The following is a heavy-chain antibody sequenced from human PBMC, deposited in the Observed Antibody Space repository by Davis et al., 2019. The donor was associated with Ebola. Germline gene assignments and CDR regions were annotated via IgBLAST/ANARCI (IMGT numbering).Heavy chain of an antibody. CDR1: GFTFRNYA. J-gene: IGHJ4*02. V-gene: IGHV3-30*04. CDR2: VSHSERER. Sequence: GESLKSSCAASGFTFRNYAMHLVRQAPGKGLEWVAVVSHSERERFYADSVKGRFIIPRDNSENTLYLQINSLTADDTSGYYCARAGFDEVLDYWGQGTPVTVSS. CDR3: ARAGFDEVLDY. D-gene: IGHD3-3*01.